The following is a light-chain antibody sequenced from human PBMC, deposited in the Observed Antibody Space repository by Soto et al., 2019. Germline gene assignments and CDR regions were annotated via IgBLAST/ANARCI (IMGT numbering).Light chain of an antibody. CDR3: QHRSNWPWT. CDR1: QSVSAY. CDR2: DAS. Sequence: EIVLTQSPVTLSLSPGEIATLSFRASQSVSAYLAWFQQKAGQPPRLLIYDASDRASGVPPRFSGSGSGTDFTLTITGLEPEDSAVYYCQHRSNWPWTFGQGTKVDIK. J-gene: IGKJ1*01. V-gene: IGKV3-11*01.